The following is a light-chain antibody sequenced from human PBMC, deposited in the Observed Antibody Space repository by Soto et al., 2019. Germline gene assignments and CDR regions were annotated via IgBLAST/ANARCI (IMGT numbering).Light chain of an antibody. CDR3: SSHSSSSTLVV. CDR2: DVN. V-gene: IGLV2-14*03. CDR1: SSDVGGYNY. Sequence: QSVLSQPASMSGSPGQWITISCTGTSSDVGGYNYVSWYRQYPCKAPKLIIYDVNNRPSEVSNRFSGSKSGNTASLTISGLQAEDEADYYCSSHSSSSTLVVFGGGTKVTVL. J-gene: IGLJ2*01.